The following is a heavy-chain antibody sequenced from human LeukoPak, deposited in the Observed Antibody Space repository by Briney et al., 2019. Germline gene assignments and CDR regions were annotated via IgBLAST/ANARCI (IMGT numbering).Heavy chain of an antibody. CDR2: IFPDDSDT. V-gene: IGHV5-51*01. CDR1: GFDFTRDW. D-gene: IGHD4-17*01. J-gene: IGHJ4*02. CDR3: ARRDPTTVTAFDY. Sequence: GESLKISCRFSGFDFTRDWIGWVRLMPGKGMEWMGIIFPDDSDTRYSPSFQGQVTLSADKSISTAYLQWSSLKASDTAIYYCARRDPTTVTAFDYWGQGTLVTVSS.